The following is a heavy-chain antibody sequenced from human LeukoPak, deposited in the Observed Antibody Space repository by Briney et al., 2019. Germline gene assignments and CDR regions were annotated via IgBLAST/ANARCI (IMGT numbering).Heavy chain of an antibody. CDR1: GFTFSNYW. D-gene: IGHD1-26*01. CDR3: AKRSPSGTFYFDY. CDR2: IGFRVGDI. Sequence: GGSLRLSCAASGFTFSNYWMHWVRQAPGKGLVWVSRIGFRVGDILYADSVKGRFIISRDNSKNTLYLYMNSLRADDTAVYFCAKRSPSGTFYFDYWGQGTQVIVSS. V-gene: IGHV3-23*01. J-gene: IGHJ4*02.